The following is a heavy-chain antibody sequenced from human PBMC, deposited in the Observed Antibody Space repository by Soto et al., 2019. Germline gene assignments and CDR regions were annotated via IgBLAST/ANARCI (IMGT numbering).Heavy chain of an antibody. D-gene: IGHD3-9*01. Sequence: EVQLLESGGGLVQPGGSLRLSCAASGFTFSSYAMSWVRQAPGKGLEWVSAISGSGGSTYYADSVKGRFNISRDNSKNTVYLQMNSLRAEDTAVYYCAKNSVLRYFDWVLGMDVWGQGTTVTVSS. V-gene: IGHV3-23*01. CDR3: AKNSVLRYFDWVLGMDV. CDR2: ISGSGGST. CDR1: GFTFSSYA. J-gene: IGHJ6*02.